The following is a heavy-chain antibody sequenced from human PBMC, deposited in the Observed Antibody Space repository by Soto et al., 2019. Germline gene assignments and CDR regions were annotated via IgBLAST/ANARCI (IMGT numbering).Heavy chain of an antibody. CDR3: ARHNYGSGSTYFDY. CDR2: IYYSGST. Sequence: SETLSLTCTVSGGSISSYYWSWIRQPPGKGLKWIGYIYYSGSTNYNPSHKSRVTISVDTSKNQFSLKLNSMTAADTAVYYCARHNYGSGSTYFDYWGQGTLVTVSS. V-gene: IGHV4-59*08. CDR1: GGSISSYY. D-gene: IGHD3-10*01. J-gene: IGHJ4*02.